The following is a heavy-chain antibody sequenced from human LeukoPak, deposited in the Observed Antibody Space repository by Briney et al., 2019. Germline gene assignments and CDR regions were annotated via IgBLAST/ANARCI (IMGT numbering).Heavy chain of an antibody. CDR2: INPNSGGT. D-gene: IGHD2-2*01. Sequence: GASVKVSCKASGYTFTGYYMHWVRQAPGQGLEWMGWINPNSGGTNYAQKFQGRVTMTRDTSISTAYMELSRLRSDDTAVYYCARSDIVVVPAADWFDPWGQGTLVTVSS. J-gene: IGHJ5*02. CDR3: ARSDIVVVPAADWFDP. CDR1: GYTFTGYY. V-gene: IGHV1-2*02.